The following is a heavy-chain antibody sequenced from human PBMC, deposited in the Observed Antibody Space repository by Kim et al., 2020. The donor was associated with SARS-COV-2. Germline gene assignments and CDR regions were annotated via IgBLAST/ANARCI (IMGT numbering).Heavy chain of an antibody. Sequence: QKLQGRVTMTTDTSTSTAYMELRSLRSDDTAMYYCAKASRWELLSFDYWGQGTLVTVSS. V-gene: IGHV1-18*01. J-gene: IGHJ4*02. CDR3: AKASRWELLSFDY. D-gene: IGHD2-15*01.